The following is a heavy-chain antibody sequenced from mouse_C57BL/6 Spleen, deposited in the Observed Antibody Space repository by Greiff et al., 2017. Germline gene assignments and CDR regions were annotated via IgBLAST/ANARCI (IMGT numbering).Heavy chain of an antibody. CDR2: IDPSAGYT. D-gene: IGHD1-1*01. CDR1: GYTFTGYW. J-gene: IGHJ4*01. Sequence: QVQLKQPGAELVMPGASVKLSCKASGYTFTGYWMHWVKQRPGQGLEWIGEIDPSAGYTNYNQKFKGKSTLTVDKSSSTAYMQLSSLTSEDSAVYYCARRGITTEAMDYWGQGTSVTVSS. CDR3: ARRGITTEAMDY. V-gene: IGHV1-69*01.